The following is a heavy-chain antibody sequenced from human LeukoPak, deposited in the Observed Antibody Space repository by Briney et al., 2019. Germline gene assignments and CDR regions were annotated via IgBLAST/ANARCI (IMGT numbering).Heavy chain of an antibody. CDR3: TRHLDDSSGYNYYYYYYMDV. Sequence: GGSLRLSCAASGFTFSGSAMHWVRQASGKGLEWVGRIRSEANSYATAYAASVKGSFTISRDDSKNTAYLQMNSLKTEDTAVYYCTRHLDDSSGYNYYYYYYMDVWGKGTTVTVSS. D-gene: IGHD3-22*01. CDR2: IRSEANSYAT. V-gene: IGHV3-73*01. J-gene: IGHJ6*03. CDR1: GFTFSGSA.